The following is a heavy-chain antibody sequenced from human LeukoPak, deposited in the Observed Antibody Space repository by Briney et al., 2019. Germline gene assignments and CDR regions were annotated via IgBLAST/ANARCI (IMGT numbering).Heavy chain of an antibody. CDR2: IIGSGSLT. CDR1: VFICSDYE. V-gene: IGHV3-48*03. D-gene: IGHD4-17*01. J-gene: IGHJ1*01. CDR3: VRVQN. Sequence: GWPLRLSCAASVFICSDYEMNWLRHAPGKGLEWLPYIIGSGSLTHYEDSAKRRFIISRDNAENSIYLQMKNLIVDDAAVYYCVRVQNWGQGKLV.